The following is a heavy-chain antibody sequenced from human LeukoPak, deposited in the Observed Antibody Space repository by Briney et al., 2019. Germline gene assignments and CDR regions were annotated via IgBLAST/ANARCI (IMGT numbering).Heavy chain of an antibody. V-gene: IGHV3-49*04. CDR2: IRSKANGGTT. J-gene: IGHJ3*02. D-gene: IGHD1-14*01. Sequence: GGSLRLSCTASGFTFGDYAMNWVSQAPGKGLVWVAIIRSKANGGTTEYAASVKGRFSISRDDFRSIAYLQMNSLKTEDAAVYYCVRDRTLISTASFHIWGQGTMVTVSS. CDR1: GFTFGDYA. CDR3: VRDRTLISTASFHI.